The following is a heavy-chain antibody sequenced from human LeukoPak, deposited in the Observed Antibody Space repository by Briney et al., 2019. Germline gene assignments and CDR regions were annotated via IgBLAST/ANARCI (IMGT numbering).Heavy chain of an antibody. J-gene: IGHJ4*02. D-gene: IGHD5-18*01. CDR1: GFTFSSYS. V-gene: IGHV3-21*01. CDR3: ARDESTAMANFDY. CDR2: ISSSSSYI. Sequence: GGSLRLSCAASGFTFSSYSMNWVRQAPGKGLEWVSSISSSSSYIYYADSVKGRFTISRDNAKNSLYLQMNSLRAEDTAVYYCARDESTAMANFDYWGQGTLVTVSS.